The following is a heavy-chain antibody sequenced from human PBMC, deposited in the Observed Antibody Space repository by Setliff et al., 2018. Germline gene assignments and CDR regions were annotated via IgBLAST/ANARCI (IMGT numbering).Heavy chain of an antibody. CDR3: ARDMGQPYYFES. D-gene: IGHD1-1*01. CDR1: GGSISSSSHY. V-gene: IGHV4-39*07. J-gene: IGHJ4*02. Sequence: SETLSLTCTVSGGSISSSSHYWGWIRQPPGKGLEWIGSIYCTGSTYYSPSLKSRVTMSVDTSKRQFSLKLGSATAADTAVYYCARDMGQPYYFESWGLGTLVTVSS. CDR2: IYCTGST.